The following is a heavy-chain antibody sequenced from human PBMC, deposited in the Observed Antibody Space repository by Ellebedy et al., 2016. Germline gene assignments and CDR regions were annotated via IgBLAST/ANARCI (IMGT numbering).Heavy chain of an antibody. Sequence: GESLKISCAASGFTFSRYWMSWVRQAPGKGLEWVANINQEGSEKYYVDSVKGRFTISRDNAKNSLYLQMNSLRAEDTAVYYCSRGGGCVGGTCCYPDFWGQGTLVTVSS. V-gene: IGHV3-7*01. CDR2: INQEGSEK. J-gene: IGHJ4*02. CDR1: GFTFSRYW. D-gene: IGHD2-15*01. CDR3: SRGGGCVGGTCCYPDF.